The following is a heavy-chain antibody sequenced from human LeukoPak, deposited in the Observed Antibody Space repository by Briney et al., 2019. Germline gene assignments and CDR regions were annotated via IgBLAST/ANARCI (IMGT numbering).Heavy chain of an antibody. D-gene: IGHD2-15*01. CDR2: ISSSSSYI. V-gene: IGHV3-21*01. CDR3: ARGRVDFDY. J-gene: IGHJ4*02. Sequence: GGSLRLSCAASGFTFSSYSMNWVRQAPGKGLEWVSSISSSSSYIYYADSVEGRFTISRDNGKNSLFLQMNSLRAEDTAVYYCARGRVDFDYWGQGTLVTVSS. CDR1: GFTFSSYS.